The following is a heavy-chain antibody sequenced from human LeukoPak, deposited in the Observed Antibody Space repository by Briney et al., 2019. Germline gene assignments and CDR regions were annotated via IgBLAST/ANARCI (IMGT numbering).Heavy chain of an antibody. CDR3: ARVAVEMASWFDP. CDR2: INPNSGDT. D-gene: IGHD5-24*01. V-gene: IGHV1-2*02. CDR1: GYTFTDYQ. J-gene: IGHJ5*02. Sequence: ASVKVSCKASGYTFTDYQMRGVRQAPGQGLKWMGWINPNSGDTNYAQKFQGRVTMTRDTSISTAYVELSSLRSDDTAVYYCARVAVEMASWFDPWGQGTLVTVSS.